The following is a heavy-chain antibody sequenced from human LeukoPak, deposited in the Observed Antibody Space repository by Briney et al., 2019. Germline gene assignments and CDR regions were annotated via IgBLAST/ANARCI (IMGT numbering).Heavy chain of an antibody. CDR3: ARVRYCTNGVCSYFDY. J-gene: IGHJ4*02. D-gene: IGHD2-8*01. Sequence: GGSLRLSCAASGFTFSSYAMHWVRQAPGKGLEYVSAISSNGGSTYYANSVKGRFTISRDNSKNTLYLQMGSLRAEDMAVYYCARVRYCTNGVCSYFDYWGRGTLVTVSS. V-gene: IGHV3-64*01. CDR1: GFTFSSYA. CDR2: ISSNGGST.